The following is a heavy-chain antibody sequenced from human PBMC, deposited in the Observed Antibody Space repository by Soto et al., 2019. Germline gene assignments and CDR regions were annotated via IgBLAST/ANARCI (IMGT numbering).Heavy chain of an antibody. CDR2: IYYSGST. CDR1: GGSISSSSYY. D-gene: IGHD1-26*01. V-gene: IGHV4-39*01. Sequence: SETLSLTCTVSGGSISSSSYYWGWIRQPPGKGLEWIGSIYYSGSTYYNPSLKSRVTISVDTSKNQFSLKLSSVTAADTAVYYCARLKAYSGTPGVFDYWGQGTLVTVSS. CDR3: ARLKAYSGTPGVFDY. J-gene: IGHJ4*02.